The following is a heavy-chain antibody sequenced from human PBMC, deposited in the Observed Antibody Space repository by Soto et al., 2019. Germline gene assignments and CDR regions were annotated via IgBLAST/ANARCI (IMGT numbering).Heavy chain of an antibody. Sequence: SATLSLTRTVSGGSISSGGYYWSWIRQHPRKGLEWIGYIYYSGSTYYNPSLKSRVTISVDTSKNQFSLELSSVTAADTAVYYCARVRCSSTSCPYYYYYYMDVWGKGTTVTVSS. CDR1: GGSISSGGYY. CDR3: ARVRCSSTSCPYYYYYYMDV. V-gene: IGHV4-31*03. J-gene: IGHJ6*03. D-gene: IGHD2-2*01. CDR2: IYYSGST.